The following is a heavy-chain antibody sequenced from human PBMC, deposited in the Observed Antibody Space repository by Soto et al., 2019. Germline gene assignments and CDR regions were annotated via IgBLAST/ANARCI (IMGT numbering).Heavy chain of an antibody. Sequence: SETLSLTCAVYGGSFSGYYWSWIRQPPGKGLEWIGEINHSGSTNYNPSLKSRVTISVDTSKNQFSLKLSSVTAADTAVYYCAVRGLAVAGIDYWGQGTRVTVSS. D-gene: IGHD6-19*01. CDR2: INHSGST. CDR1: GGSFSGYY. J-gene: IGHJ4*02. V-gene: IGHV4-34*01. CDR3: AVRGLAVAGIDY.